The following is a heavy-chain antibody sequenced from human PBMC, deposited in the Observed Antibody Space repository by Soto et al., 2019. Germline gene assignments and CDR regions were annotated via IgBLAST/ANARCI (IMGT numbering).Heavy chain of an antibody. CDR3: ARAPTYDSSGYYPDN. CDR2: ISSGGIPI. V-gene: IGHV3-11*01. D-gene: IGHD3-22*01. CDR1: GFTFSDYY. J-gene: IGHJ4*02. Sequence: GGSLRLSCAASGFTFSDYYMSWIRQAPGKGLEWISYISSGGIPIDYADSVRGRSTISRDNAKNSLYLQMNSLRAEDTAVYYCARAPTYDSSGYYPDNWGQGTLVTVS.